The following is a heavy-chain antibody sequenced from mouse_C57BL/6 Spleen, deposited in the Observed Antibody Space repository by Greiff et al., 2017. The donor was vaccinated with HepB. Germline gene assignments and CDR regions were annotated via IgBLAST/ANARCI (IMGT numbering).Heavy chain of an antibody. CDR3: TRANDGYYFDY. Sequence: EVKLVESGEGLVKPGGSLKLSCAASGFTFSSYAMSWVRQTPEKRLEWVAYISSGGDYIYYADTVKGRFTISRDNARNTLYLQMSSLKSEDTAMYYCTRANDGYYFDYWGQGTTLTVSS. J-gene: IGHJ2*01. CDR1: GFTFSSYA. CDR2: ISSGGDYI. V-gene: IGHV5-9-1*02. D-gene: IGHD2-12*01.